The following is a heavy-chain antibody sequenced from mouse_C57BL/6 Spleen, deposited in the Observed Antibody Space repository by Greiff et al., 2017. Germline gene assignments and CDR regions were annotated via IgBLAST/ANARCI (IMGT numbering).Heavy chain of an antibody. Sequence: VQLQQPGAELVKPGASVTLSCKASGYPFTSYWMHWVKQRPGQGLEWIGMIHPNSGSTNYTEKFKSKATLTVDKSSSTAYMQLSSLTSEDSAVYYCARWEDRSYYDYDVRYAMDYWGQGTSVTVSS. CDR3: ARWEDRSYYDYDVRYAMDY. D-gene: IGHD2-4*01. V-gene: IGHV1-64*01. J-gene: IGHJ4*01. CDR1: GYPFTSYW. CDR2: IHPNSGST.